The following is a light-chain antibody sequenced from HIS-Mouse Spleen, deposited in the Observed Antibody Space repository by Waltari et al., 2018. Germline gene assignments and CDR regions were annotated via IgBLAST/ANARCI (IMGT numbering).Light chain of an antibody. CDR3: QQYNSYIFT. CDR1: QSISSW. CDR2: KAS. J-gene: IGKJ3*01. Sequence: DIQMTQSPSTLSASVGDRVTITCRASQSISSWLAWYQQKPGKAPKLLIYKASSLESGVPSRFGGSGSGTAFTLTISSLQPDDFATYYCQQYNSYIFTFGPGTKVDIK. V-gene: IGKV1-5*03.